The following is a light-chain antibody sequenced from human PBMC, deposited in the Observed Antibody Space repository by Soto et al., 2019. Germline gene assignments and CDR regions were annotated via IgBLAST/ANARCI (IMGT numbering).Light chain of an antibody. CDR2: DVS. J-gene: IGLJ1*01. CDR3: TSFTTHRSFV. CDR1: NNDIGADKF. V-gene: IGLV2-14*03. Sequence: QSALTQPASVSGSPGQSITITCTGSNNDIGADKFVSWYRQHPGEAPKLLIFDVSNRPSGVSHRFSDSKSGNTASLTISRLQSEGESDYYCTSFTTHRSFVFGTGTKLTVL.